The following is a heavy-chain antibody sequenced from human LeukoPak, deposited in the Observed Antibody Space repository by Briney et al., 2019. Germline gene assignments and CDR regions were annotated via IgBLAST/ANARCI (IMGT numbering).Heavy chain of an antibody. CDR2: IYYSGTT. V-gene: IGHV4-59*08. J-gene: IGHJ4*02. CDR1: GGSISSYY. CDR3: ARLGYSNYEFDY. Sequence: SETLSLTCTVSGGSISSYYWSWIRQPPGKGLEWIGYIYYSGTTDYNPSLKSRVTISVDTSKNQFSLRLGSVTAADTAVYYCARLGYSNYEFDYWGQGTLVTVSS. D-gene: IGHD4-11*01.